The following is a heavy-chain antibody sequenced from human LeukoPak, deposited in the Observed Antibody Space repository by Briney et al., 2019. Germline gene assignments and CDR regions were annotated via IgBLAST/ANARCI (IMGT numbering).Heavy chain of an antibody. CDR3: ARDGPSDSDWYFDL. J-gene: IGHJ2*01. V-gene: IGHV3-30*04. Sequence: GRSLRLFCAASGFTFSPYAMYWVRQAPGKGLEWVAVISYDGTDKYYADFVKGRFTISRDNSKNTLYLQMNSLRAEDTAVYYCARDGPSDSDWYFDLWGRGTLVTVSS. CDR1: GFTFSPYA. D-gene: IGHD2-21*02. CDR2: ISYDGTDK.